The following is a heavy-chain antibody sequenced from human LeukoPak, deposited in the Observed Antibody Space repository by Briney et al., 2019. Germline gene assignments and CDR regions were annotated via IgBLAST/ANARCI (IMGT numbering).Heavy chain of an antibody. J-gene: IGHJ4*02. V-gene: IGHV3-33*01. CDR3: AALAVAGPFDY. D-gene: IGHD6-19*01. CDR1: GFTFSSYD. Sequence: GRSLRLSCAASGFTFSSYDMHWVRQAPGKGLEWVAVIWYDGSNKYYADSVKGRFTISRDNSKNTLYLRMNSLRAEDTAVYYCAALAVAGPFDYWGQGTLVTVSS. CDR2: IWYDGSNK.